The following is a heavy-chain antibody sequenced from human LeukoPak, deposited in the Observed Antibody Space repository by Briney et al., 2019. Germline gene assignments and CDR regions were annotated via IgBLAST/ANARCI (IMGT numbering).Heavy chain of an antibody. CDR2: LYYSGRS. CDR1: GASISSSNYY. J-gene: IGHJ5*02. CDR3: ASREGSWFDP. Sequence: SETLSLTCTVSGASISSSNYYWGWIRQPPGKGLEWIGSLYYSGRSYCNPSLKSRVTISVDTSKNQFSLKLSSVTAADTAVYYCASREGSWFDPWGQGTLVTVSS. D-gene: IGHD2-15*01. V-gene: IGHV4-39*07.